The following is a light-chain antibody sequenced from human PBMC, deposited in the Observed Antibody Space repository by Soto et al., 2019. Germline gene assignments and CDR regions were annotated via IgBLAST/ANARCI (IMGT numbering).Light chain of an antibody. CDR3: QLYGGSHMFS. CDR1: QSISSSY. J-gene: IGKJ2*01. Sequence: EIVLTQSPGTLSLSPGEGGTLSCRASQSISSSYLAWYQQKPGQSPRLLIYAASSRATGIPYRFSGSGSGTDFTLNISRLEPEDFEVYYCQLYGGSHMFSFGQGTKLEIK. CDR2: AAS. V-gene: IGKV3-20*01.